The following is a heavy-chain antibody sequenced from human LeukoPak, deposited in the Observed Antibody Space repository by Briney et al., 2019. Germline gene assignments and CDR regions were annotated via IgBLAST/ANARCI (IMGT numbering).Heavy chain of an antibody. D-gene: IGHD3-3*01. Sequence: SETLSLTCTVSGGSISSGGYYWSWIRQPPGKGLEWTGYIYHSGSTYYNPSLKSRVTISVDRSKNQFSLKLSSVTAADTAVYYCARGYDDSGAFDYWGQGTLVTVSS. V-gene: IGHV4-30-2*01. CDR3: ARGYDDSGAFDY. J-gene: IGHJ4*02. CDR1: GGSISSGGYY. CDR2: IYHSGST.